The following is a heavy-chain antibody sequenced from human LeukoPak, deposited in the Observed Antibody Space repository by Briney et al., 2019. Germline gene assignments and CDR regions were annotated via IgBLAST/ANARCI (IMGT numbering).Heavy chain of an antibody. V-gene: IGHV3-7*03. CDR2: IKEDGSKK. D-gene: IGHD1-26*01. CDR3: ARLRWGIVPGRDAFDH. CDR1: GFTFSSYW. Sequence: GGSLRLSCAASGFTFSSYWMTWVRQAPGKGLEWVANIKEDGSKKYYVDSVKGRFTISRDNTKTSLHLQMNSLRAEDTAVYYCARLRWGIVPGRDAFDHWGQGTMVTVSS. J-gene: IGHJ3*01.